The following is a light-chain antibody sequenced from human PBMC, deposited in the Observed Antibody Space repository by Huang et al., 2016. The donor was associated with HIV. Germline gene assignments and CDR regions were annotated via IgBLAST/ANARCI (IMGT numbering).Light chain of an antibody. CDR1: QDINNF. J-gene: IGKJ3*01. CDR3: QQYDIHPLT. CDR2: AAS. Sequence: IRMTQSPSSLSASTGDRVTITCRANQDINNFLAWDQQRPGSVPKLLIYAASTLQSGVPSRFSDNGSGTDFTLTIGCLHSEDVATYYCQQYDIHPLTFGPGTRVDIK. V-gene: IGKV1-8*01.